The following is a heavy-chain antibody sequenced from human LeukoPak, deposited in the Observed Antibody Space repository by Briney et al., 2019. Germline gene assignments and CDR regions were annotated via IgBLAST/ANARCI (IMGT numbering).Heavy chain of an antibody. V-gene: IGHV1-2*02. D-gene: IGHD6-19*01. J-gene: IGHJ4*02. CDR3: ASEDRYSSGWYRFGFDY. CDR2: INPNTGGT. CDR1: GYTFTSYD. Sequence: ASVKVSCKASGYTFTSYDINWVRQAPGQGLEWMGWINPNTGGTNYAQKFQGRVTMTRDTSISTAHMELSRLRSDDTAVYYCASEDRYSSGWYRFGFDYWGQGTLVTVSS.